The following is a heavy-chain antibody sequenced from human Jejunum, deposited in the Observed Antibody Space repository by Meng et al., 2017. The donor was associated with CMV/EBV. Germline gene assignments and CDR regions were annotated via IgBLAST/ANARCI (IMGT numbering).Heavy chain of an antibody. Sequence: GFTVSGHWMHWVRQVPGKGLVWVSRINGDGSATNSADSVKGRFTISRDNAKNTLYLQMNSLRAEDTAVYYCARGMIAAYNYAMDVWGQGTTVTVSS. CDR3: ARGMIAAYNYAMDV. J-gene: IGHJ6*02. V-gene: IGHV3-74*01. CDR2: INGDGSAT. D-gene: IGHD2-21*01. CDR1: GFTVSGHW.